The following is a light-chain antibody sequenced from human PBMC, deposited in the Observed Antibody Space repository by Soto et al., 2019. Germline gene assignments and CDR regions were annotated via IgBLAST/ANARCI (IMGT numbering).Light chain of an antibody. Sequence: EIVMTQSPATLSVSPGERASLSCRASQSVNNNLAWYQQKPGQAPRLLIYGASSRASGIPDRFSGSGSGTDFALTISRLEPEDSAVYYCQEYGNAPYTFGQGSKLEI. CDR3: QEYGNAPYT. J-gene: IGKJ2*01. CDR2: GAS. CDR1: QSVNNN. V-gene: IGKV3-20*01.